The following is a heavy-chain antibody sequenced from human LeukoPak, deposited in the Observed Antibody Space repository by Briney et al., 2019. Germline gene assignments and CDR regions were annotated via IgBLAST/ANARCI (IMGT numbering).Heavy chain of an antibody. CDR3: AKDKGYAMIVVSDY. CDR1: GFTFSSYA. CDR2: ISGSGGST. D-gene: IGHD3-22*01. J-gene: IGHJ4*02. V-gene: IGHV3-23*01. Sequence: PGGSLRLSCAASGFTFSSYAMSWVRQAPGKGLEWASAISGSGGSTYYADSVKGRFTISRDNSKNTLYLQMNSLRAEDTAVYYCAKDKGYAMIVVSDYWGQGTLVTVSS.